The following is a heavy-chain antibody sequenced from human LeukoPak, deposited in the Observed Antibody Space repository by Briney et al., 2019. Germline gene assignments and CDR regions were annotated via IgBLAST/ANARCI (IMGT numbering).Heavy chain of an antibody. V-gene: IGHV3-33*01. CDR1: GFTFSSYG. CDR2: IWYEERTK. J-gene: IGHJ1*01. D-gene: IGHD1-26*01. Sequence: GGSLRLSCTASGFTFSSYGMHWVRQAPGNGLEWVATIWYEERTKYYIDSVKGRFTISRDNSKNTFYLQMNSLRVDDTAIYYCVREREGSNSEHWGQGTLVTVSS. CDR3: VREREGSNSEH.